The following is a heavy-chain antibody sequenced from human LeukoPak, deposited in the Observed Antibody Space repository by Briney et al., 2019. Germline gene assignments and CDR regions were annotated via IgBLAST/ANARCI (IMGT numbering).Heavy chain of an antibody. V-gene: IGHV3-48*01. CDR3: ARDWPGDSSGYPDY. J-gene: IGHJ4*02. CDR1: GFTFSSYS. Sequence: GGSLRLSCAASGFTFSSYSMNWVRQAPGKGLEWVSYISSSSSTIYYADSVKGRFTISRGNAKNSLYLQMNSLRAEDTAVYYCARDWPGDSSGYPDYWGQGTLVTVSS. CDR2: ISSSSSTI. D-gene: IGHD3-22*01.